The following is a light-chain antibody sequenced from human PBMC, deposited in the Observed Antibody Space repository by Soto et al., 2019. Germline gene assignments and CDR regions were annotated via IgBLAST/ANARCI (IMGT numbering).Light chain of an antibody. CDR3: QTWGTGTVV. CDR1: GGHSTYA. V-gene: IGLV4-69*01. Sequence: QSVLTQSPSASASLGASVKLTCILSGGHSTYAIAWHQQQPDKGPRYLMKLNSDGSHSKGDGIPDRFSGSSSGAERYLTISSLQSEDEADYYCQTWGTGTVVFGGGTKLTVL. J-gene: IGLJ2*01. CDR2: LNSDGSH.